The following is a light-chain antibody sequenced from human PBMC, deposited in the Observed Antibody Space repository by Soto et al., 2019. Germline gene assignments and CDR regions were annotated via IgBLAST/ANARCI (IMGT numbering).Light chain of an antibody. J-gene: IGLJ2*01. V-gene: IGLV2-14*01. CDR2: DVS. CDR1: SSDVGGYNH. Sequence: QAASVSGSPGQSITISCTGTSSDVGGYNHVSWYQQHPGKAPKLMIYDVSNRPSGVSNRFSGSKFGNTASLTISGLQAEDEADYYCSSYTASSTVVFGGGTKLTVL. CDR3: SSYTASSTVV.